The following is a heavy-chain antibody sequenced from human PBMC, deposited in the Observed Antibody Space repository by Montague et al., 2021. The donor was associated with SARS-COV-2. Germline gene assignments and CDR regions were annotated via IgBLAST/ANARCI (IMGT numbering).Heavy chain of an antibody. Sequence: CAISGDSVSSNIATWNWIRQSPSRGLEWLGRTYYRSKWYNGYAVSVKSRVIINPDTSNNRISLQLNSVTPEDTAVYYCARAYCGGDCYSYWYFDLWGRGTLVTVSS. CDR3: ARAYCGGDCYSYWYFDL. D-gene: IGHD2-21*02. CDR2: TYYRSKWYN. V-gene: IGHV6-1*01. J-gene: IGHJ2*01. CDR1: GDSVSSNIAT.